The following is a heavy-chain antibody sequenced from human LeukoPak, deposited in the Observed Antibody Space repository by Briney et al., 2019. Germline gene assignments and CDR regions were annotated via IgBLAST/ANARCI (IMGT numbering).Heavy chain of an antibody. CDR1: GFTFSSSW. D-gene: IGHD2-15*01. J-gene: IGHJ4*02. CDR2: IKQDESEK. CDR3: ARDSTYATRFDY. Sequence: GGSLRLSCAASGFTFSSSWMSWVRQAPGKGLEWVANIKQDESEKYYVDSVKGRFTISRDNAKNSLYLQMNILSAEDTAVYYCARDSTYATRFDYWGQGTLVTVSS. V-gene: IGHV3-7*01.